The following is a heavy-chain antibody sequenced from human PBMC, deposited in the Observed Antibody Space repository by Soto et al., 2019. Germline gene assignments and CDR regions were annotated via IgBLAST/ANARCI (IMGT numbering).Heavy chain of an antibody. CDR2: INPNSGGT. D-gene: IGHD2-2*01. CDR1: GYTFTGYY. CDR3: ARDQAIAVAPDAPRTGGGMDV. J-gene: IGHJ6*02. Sequence: ASVKVSCKASGYTFTGYYMHWVRQAPGQGLEWMGWINPNSGGTNYAQKFQGWVTMTRDTSISTAYMELSRLRSDDTAVYYCARDQAIAVAPDAPRTGGGMDVWGQGTTVTVSS. V-gene: IGHV1-2*04.